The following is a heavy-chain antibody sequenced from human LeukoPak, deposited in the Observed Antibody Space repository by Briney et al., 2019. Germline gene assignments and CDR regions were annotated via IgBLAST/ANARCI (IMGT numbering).Heavy chain of an antibody. J-gene: IGHJ4*02. CDR1: GYTFTGYY. CDR2: INPKSGGT. D-gene: IGHD6-19*01. V-gene: IGHV1-2*02. Sequence: GSSVKVSCKASGYTFTGYYMHWGRQAPGQGLGWMGWINPKSGGTDYAQRFQGRVTMTRDTFISTAYMELSRLRSDDTAVYYCGSAPSSGWFLSQFDYWRQVTLVTVSS. CDR3: GSAPSSGWFLSQFDY.